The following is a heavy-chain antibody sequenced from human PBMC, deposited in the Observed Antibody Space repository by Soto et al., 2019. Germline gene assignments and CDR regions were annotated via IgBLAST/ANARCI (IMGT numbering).Heavy chain of an antibody. J-gene: IGHJ4*02. Sequence: QVQLVQSGAEVKKPGASVKVSCKASGDTFTDYYIHWVRQAPGQGLEWMGTVNPSGGHTTYAQHFLGRMTMTRDKSTSTLYMELTSLTSEDTAVYYCARGGDVVVVTAALDYWGQGTLVTVSS. CDR1: GDTFTDYY. CDR2: VNPSGGHT. CDR3: ARGGDVVVVTAALDY. D-gene: IGHD2-21*02. V-gene: IGHV1-46*01.